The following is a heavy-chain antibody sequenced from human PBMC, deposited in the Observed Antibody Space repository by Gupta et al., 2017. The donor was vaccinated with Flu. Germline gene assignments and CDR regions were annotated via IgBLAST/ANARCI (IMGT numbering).Heavy chain of an antibody. CDR3: ARDLPRLAGVGIGPSYGMDV. Sequence: QVQLVESGGGVVQPGRSLRLSCPASGFTFSSYGMHWVRPASGKGLDWVAVIWYDGSNKFYVDSVKGRFTIARDNSKNTLYLEMNSLGAEDTAVYYCARDLPRLAGVGIGPSYGMDVWGKGTTVTVSS. D-gene: IGHD6-13*01. J-gene: IGHJ6*04. CDR2: IWYDGSNK. CDR1: GFTFSSYG. V-gene: IGHV3-33*01.